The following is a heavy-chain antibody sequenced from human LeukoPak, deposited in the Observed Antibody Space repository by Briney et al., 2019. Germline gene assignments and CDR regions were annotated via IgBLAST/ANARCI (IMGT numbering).Heavy chain of an antibody. J-gene: IGHJ4*02. CDR2: INPSGGST. D-gene: IGHD3-10*01. CDR3: ARGLSITMVRGAYFDY. CDR1: GYTFTSYY. V-gene: IGHV1-46*01. Sequence: ASVKVSCKASGYTFTSYYMHWVRQAPGQGLEWMGIINPSGGSTSYAQKFQGRVTMTGDTSTSTVYMELSSLRSEDTAVYYCARGLSITMVRGAYFDYWGQGTLVTVSS.